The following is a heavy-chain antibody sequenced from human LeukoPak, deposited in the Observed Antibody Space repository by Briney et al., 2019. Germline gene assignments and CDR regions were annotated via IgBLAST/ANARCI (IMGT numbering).Heavy chain of an antibody. D-gene: IGHD3-3*01. CDR1: GFTFSNYW. CDR2: ISYDGSNK. V-gene: IGHV3-30-3*01. Sequence: GGSLRLSCAASGFTFSNYWMTWVRQGPGKGLEWVAVISYDGSNKYYADSVKGRFTISRDNSKNTLYLQMNGLRAEDTAVYYCASSPYYDFWSGHYDYWGQGTLVTVSS. J-gene: IGHJ4*02. CDR3: ASSPYYDFWSGHYDY.